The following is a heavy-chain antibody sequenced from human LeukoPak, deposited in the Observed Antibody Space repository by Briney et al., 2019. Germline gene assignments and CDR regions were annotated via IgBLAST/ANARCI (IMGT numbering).Heavy chain of an antibody. CDR3: AKDQTPYGSGSYSPIDY. Sequence: PGGSLRLSCAASGFTFSSYAMSWVRQAPGKGLEWVSAISGSGGSTHYADSVKGRFTISRDNSKNTLYLQVNSLRAEDTALYYCAKDQTPYGSGSYSPIDYWGQGTLVTVSS. V-gene: IGHV3-23*01. CDR2: ISGSGGST. J-gene: IGHJ4*02. CDR1: GFTFSSYA. D-gene: IGHD3-10*01.